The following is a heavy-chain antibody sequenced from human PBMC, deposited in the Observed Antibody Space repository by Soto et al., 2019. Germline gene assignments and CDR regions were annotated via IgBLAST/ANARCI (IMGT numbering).Heavy chain of an antibody. CDR2: INHSGST. D-gene: IGHD6-6*01. Sequence: XETLSLTCAVDGWSFSGYYWSWIRQPPGKGLDWIGEINHSGSTNYNPSLKSRVTISVDTSKNQFSLKLSSVTAADTAVYYCARVSRYSSSGRAAFDIWGQGTMVTVSS. CDR1: GWSFSGYY. CDR3: ARVSRYSSSGRAAFDI. J-gene: IGHJ3*02. V-gene: IGHV4-34*01.